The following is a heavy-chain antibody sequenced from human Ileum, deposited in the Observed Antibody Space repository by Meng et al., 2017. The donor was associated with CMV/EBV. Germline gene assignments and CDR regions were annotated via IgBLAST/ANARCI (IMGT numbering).Heavy chain of an antibody. CDR1: GSTFSVYW. Sequence: GGSLRLSCAASGSTFSVYWMNWARQAPGKGLEWVANIKPDGIDRYYVDSVKGRFTISRDNAKNSVYLQMNSLTAEDTAMYYCGRGDPDYWGQGALVTVSS. CDR2: IKPDGIDR. J-gene: IGHJ4*02. V-gene: IGHV3-7*01. CDR3: GRGDPDY.